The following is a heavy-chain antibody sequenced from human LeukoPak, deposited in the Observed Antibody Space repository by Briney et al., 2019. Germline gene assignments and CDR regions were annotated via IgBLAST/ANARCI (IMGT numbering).Heavy chain of an antibody. D-gene: IGHD2-8*02. CDR1: GFALNSYS. V-gene: IGHV3-21*01. Sequence: GGSLRLSCAGSGFALNSYSLSWVRQAPGKGLEWISSISSTSAYIYYADSVKGRFTISRDNVDNVVYLQMNSLGAEDTAVYYCARVAVSGPTGWFDSWGQGTLVIVSS. CDR2: ISSTSAYI. CDR3: ARVAVSGPTGWFDS. J-gene: IGHJ5*01.